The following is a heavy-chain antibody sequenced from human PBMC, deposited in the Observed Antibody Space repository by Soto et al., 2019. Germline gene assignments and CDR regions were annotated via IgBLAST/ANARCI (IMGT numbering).Heavy chain of an antibody. CDR3: AREASGYDF. CDR2: IIPVFGRP. J-gene: IGHJ1*01. CDR1: GGTFSSFG. V-gene: IGHV1-69*13. Sequence: SVKVSCKASGGTFSSFGSSWVRQAPGQGLEWMGGIIPVFGRPNYAQRFRGRLTITADEFTNTSYMELIDLTSEDTAVYYCAREASGYDFWGQGTQVTVSS. D-gene: IGHD5-12*01.